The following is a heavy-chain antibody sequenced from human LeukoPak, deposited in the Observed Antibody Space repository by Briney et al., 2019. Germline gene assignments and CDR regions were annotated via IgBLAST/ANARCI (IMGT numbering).Heavy chain of an antibody. CDR1: GYPLSSGHY. Sequence: SETLSLTCGVSGYPLSSGHYWGWIRPPPGKGLEWIGNIYRSGNTYYNPSLKSRVTISVDTSKNQFSLKVTSVTAADTAVYYCARVYPDYYDSGDAFDIWGQGTLVTVSS. V-gene: IGHV4-38-2*01. CDR2: IYRSGNT. D-gene: IGHD3-22*01. J-gene: IGHJ3*02. CDR3: ARVYPDYYDSGDAFDI.